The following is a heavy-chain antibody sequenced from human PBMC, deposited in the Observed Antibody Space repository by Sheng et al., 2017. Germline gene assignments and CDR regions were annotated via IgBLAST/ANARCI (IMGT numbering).Heavy chain of an antibody. V-gene: IGHV4-39*07. CDR2: IYYSGST. D-gene: IGHD1-1*01. J-gene: IGHJ2*01. CDR1: GGSISSSSYY. Sequence: QLQLQESGPGLVKPSETLSLTCTVSGGSISSSSYYWGWIRQPPGKGLEWIGSIYYSGSTYYNPSLKSRVTISVDTSKNQFSLKLSSVTAADTAVYYCASWTQRDSWYFDLWGRGPPWS. CDR3: ASWTQRDSWYFDL.